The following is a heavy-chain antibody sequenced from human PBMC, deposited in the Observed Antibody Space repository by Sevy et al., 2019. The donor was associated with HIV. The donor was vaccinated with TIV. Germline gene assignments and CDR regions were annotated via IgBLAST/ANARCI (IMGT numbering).Heavy chain of an antibody. Sequence: GGSLRLSCAASGFAFYDYSMSWIRQAPGKGLEWVATLSFGCGKINYAHPVKGHFTISRDNSMNSFYLQMDNLRVEDTALYYCAREGCTRPHDYWGQGTRVTVSS. V-gene: IGHV3-23*01. CDR2: LSFGCGKI. J-gene: IGHJ4*02. CDR1: GFAFYDYS. CDR3: AREGCTRPHDY. D-gene: IGHD2-8*01.